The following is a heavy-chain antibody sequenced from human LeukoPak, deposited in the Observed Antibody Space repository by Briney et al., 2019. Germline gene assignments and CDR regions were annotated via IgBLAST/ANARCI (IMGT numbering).Heavy chain of an antibody. V-gene: IGHV3-23*01. CDR3: SRGGYGDYNNWFDP. D-gene: IGHD4-17*01. J-gene: IGHJ5*02. CDR2: ISDRDHNT. Sequence: GGSLRLSCAASGFTFSSYAMTWVRQAPGKGLEWVSSISDRDHNTYYADSVKGRFTISRDNSKNTLYLQMNSLRAEDTAVYYCSRGGYGDYNNWFDPWGQGTLVIVSS. CDR1: GFTFSSYA.